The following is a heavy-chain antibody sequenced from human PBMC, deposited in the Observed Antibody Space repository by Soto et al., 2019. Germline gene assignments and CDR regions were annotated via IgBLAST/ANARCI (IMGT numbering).Heavy chain of an antibody. CDR3: ARVPHNFNWVPYGLDV. D-gene: IGHD3-9*01. CDR2: ISAYNGNT. Sequence: QVQLVQSGAEVKKPGASVTVSCKASGNIFTSNGFSWVRQAPGQGPAWMGWISAYNGNTNYVQKFQGRVTMTTDTSTRTAYMELRSLRSDDTAVYYCARVPHNFNWVPYGLDVWGQGTTVIVSS. J-gene: IGHJ6*02. V-gene: IGHV1-18*04. CDR1: GNIFTSNG.